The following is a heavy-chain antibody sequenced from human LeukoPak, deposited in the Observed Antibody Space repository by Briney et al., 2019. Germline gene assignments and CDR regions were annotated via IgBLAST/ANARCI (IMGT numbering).Heavy chain of an antibody. CDR1: GFTFSSYG. CDR3: AKGATGGRSGWYANWFDP. CDR2: IRYDGSNK. V-gene: IGHV3-30*02. J-gene: IGHJ5*02. D-gene: IGHD6-19*01. Sequence: PGGSLRLSCAASGFTFSSYGMHWVRQAPGKGLEWVAFIRYDGSNKYYADSVKGRFTISRDNSKNTLYLQMNSLRAEDTAVYYCAKGATGGRSGWYANWFDPWGQGTLVTVPS.